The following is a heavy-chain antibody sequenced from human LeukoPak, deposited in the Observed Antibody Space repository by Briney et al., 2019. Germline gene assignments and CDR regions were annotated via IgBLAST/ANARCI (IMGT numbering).Heavy chain of an antibody. CDR2: IYYSGST. D-gene: IGHD1-26*01. CDR1: GGSISSYY. Sequence: PSETLSLACTVSGGSISSYYWSWIRQPPGKGLEWIGYIYYSGSTNYNPSLKSRVTISVDTSKNQFSLKLSSVTAADTAVYYCARDQSVGGSYDAFDIWGQGTMVTVSS. J-gene: IGHJ3*02. CDR3: ARDQSVGGSYDAFDI. V-gene: IGHV4-59*12.